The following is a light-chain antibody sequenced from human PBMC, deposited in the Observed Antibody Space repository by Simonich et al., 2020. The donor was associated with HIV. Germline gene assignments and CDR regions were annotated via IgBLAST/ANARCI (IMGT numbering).Light chain of an antibody. CDR3: QQSYNTLLT. CDR2: SAS. J-gene: IGKJ4*01. Sequence: DIQMTQSPSSLSASVGDRVTITCRTSQSITNNLNWFQQKPGKAPRLLIYSASSLQRGVQSRFSGSGSGTDFTLGISSLQPEDFATYYCQQSYNTLLTFGGGTKVEIK. CDR1: QSITNN. V-gene: IGKV1-39*01.